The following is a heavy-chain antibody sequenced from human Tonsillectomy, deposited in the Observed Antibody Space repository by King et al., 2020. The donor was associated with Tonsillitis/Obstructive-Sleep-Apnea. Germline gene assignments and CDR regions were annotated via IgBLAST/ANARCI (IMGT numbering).Heavy chain of an antibody. J-gene: IGHJ5*02. CDR1: GGTFSRHA. Sequence: QVQLVPSGAEVKKPGSSVKVSCKASGGTFSRHAISWVRQAPGQGLEWMGGFIPILGIANYAQKFQGRVTITADKSTSTVYMELSSLRSEDTAVYYCARVIEMATVSWFDPWGQGTLVTVSS. V-gene: IGHV1-69*10. CDR2: FIPILGIA. D-gene: IGHD5-24*01. CDR3: ARVIEMATVSWFDP.